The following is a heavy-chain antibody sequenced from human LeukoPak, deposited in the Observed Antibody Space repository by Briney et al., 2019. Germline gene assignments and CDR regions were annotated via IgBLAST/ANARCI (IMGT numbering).Heavy chain of an antibody. Sequence: GRSLRLSCAASGFTFSSHWMSWVRQAPGKGLEWVANVNLDGSDKYYVDSVKGRFTISRDNAKNSLYLQMSRLRGEDTAGYYCARDHRGLFDYWGQGTLVTVSS. D-gene: IGHD3-16*01. J-gene: IGHJ4*02. V-gene: IGHV3-7*04. CDR2: VNLDGSDK. CDR1: GFTFSSHW. CDR3: ARDHRGLFDY.